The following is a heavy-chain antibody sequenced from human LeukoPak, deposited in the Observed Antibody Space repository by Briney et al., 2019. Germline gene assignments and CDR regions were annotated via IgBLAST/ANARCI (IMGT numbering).Heavy chain of an antibody. D-gene: IGHD1-1*01. V-gene: IGHV4-4*02. J-gene: IGHJ3*01. CDR3: ATGRQGNY. Sequence: SETLSLTCAVSGGSISSTNWWSWVRQPPEKGLEWIGEIYHSGSTNYNPSLESRVTMSVDKSKNQFSLKLNSMTASDTAVYYCATGRQGNYWGQGTMVIVSS. CDR1: GGSISSTNW. CDR2: IYHSGST.